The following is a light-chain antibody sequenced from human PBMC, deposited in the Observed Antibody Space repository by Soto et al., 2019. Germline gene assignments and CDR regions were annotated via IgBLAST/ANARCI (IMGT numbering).Light chain of an antibody. J-gene: IGLJ2*01. CDR2: EVR. V-gene: IGLV2-14*01. Sequence: QSALTQPASVSGSPGQSITISCAGTMRDVGAYNLVSWYQQHPGRAPQLIIYEVRNRPSGISFRFSGSKSGDTASLSISGLQAEDEADYYCSSYTSKSSLIFGGGTKLTVL. CDR1: MRDVGAYNL. CDR3: SSYTSKSSLI.